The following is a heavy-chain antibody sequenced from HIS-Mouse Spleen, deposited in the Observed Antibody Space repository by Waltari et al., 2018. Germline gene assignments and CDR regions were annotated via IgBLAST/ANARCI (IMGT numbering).Heavy chain of an antibody. CDR3: AREIPYSSSWYDWYFDL. CDR2: IYYRGST. CDR1: GGAISSSSYY. V-gene: IGHV4-39*07. J-gene: IGHJ2*01. D-gene: IGHD6-13*01. Sequence: QLQLQESGPGLVKPSETLSLTCTVPGGAISSSSYYWGWIRQPPGKGLEWLGSIYYRGSTYYNPSLKSRVTISVDTSKNQFSLKLSSVTAADTAVYYCAREIPYSSSWYDWYFDLWGRGTLVTVSS.